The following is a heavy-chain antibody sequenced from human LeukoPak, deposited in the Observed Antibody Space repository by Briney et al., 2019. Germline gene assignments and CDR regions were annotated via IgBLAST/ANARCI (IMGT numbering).Heavy chain of an antibody. Sequence: SEALSLTCTVSGGSISSSSYYWGWIRQPPGKGLEWIGSIYYSGSTNYNPSLKSRVTISVDTSKNQFSLKLSSVTAADTAVYYCARGYGVVPVSPAGNWFDPWGQGTLVTVSS. CDR2: IYYSGST. CDR3: ARGYGVVPVSPAGNWFDP. J-gene: IGHJ5*02. D-gene: IGHD4-17*01. CDR1: GGSISSSSYY. V-gene: IGHV4-39*07.